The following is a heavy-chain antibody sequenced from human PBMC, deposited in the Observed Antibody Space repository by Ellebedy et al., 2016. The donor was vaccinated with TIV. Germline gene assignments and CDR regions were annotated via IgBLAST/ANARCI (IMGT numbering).Heavy chain of an antibody. J-gene: IGHJ4*02. CDR1: GYTFTRYY. CDR2: INPSGGST. D-gene: IGHD1-26*01. CDR3: PRIFSGTYYYDY. V-gene: IGHV1-46*01. Sequence: AASVKVSCKASGYTFTRYYMHWVRLPPGQGLEWMGMINPSGGSTTYAQKFQGRVTMTRDTSTSTVYMELSSLRSEDTAVYYCPRIFSGTYYYDYWGQGTLVTVSS.